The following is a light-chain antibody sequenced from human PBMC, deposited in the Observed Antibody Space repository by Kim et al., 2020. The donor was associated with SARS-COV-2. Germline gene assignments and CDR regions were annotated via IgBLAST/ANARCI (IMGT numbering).Light chain of an antibody. Sequence: NFMLTQPHSVSESPGKTVTISCTRSSGSIASNYVQWYQQRPGSSPTTVIYEDNQRPSGVPDRFSGSIDSSSNSASLTISGLKTEDEADYYCQCYDSSLWVFGGGTKLTVL. CDR3: QCYDSSLWV. CDR1: SGSIASNY. V-gene: IGLV6-57*01. J-gene: IGLJ3*02. CDR2: EDN.